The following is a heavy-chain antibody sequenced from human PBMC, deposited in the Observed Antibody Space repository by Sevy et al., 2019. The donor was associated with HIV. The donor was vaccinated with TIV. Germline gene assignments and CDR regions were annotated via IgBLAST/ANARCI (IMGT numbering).Heavy chain of an antibody. J-gene: IGHJ4*01. Sequence: ASVKVSCKASGYTFTNYRIYWVRQAPGQGLEWMGWISAYNGDTNFAQKLQGSVSMNTDTSTNTGYVELRSLRSDDTATYYCARAYCSGGSCYSLAYWGQGTLVTVSS. V-gene: IGHV1-18*01. CDR2: ISAYNGDT. D-gene: IGHD2-15*01. CDR1: GYTFTNYR. CDR3: ARAYCSGGSCYSLAY.